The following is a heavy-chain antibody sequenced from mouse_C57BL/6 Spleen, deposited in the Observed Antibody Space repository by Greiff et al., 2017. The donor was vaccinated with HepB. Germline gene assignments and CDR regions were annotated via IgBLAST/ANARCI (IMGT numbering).Heavy chain of an antibody. CDR2: INPYNGDT. V-gene: IGHV1-20*01. J-gene: IGHJ4*01. Sequence: EVKLLESGPELVKPGDSVKISCKASGYSFTGYFMNWVMQSHGKSLEWIGRINPYNGDTFYNQKFKGKATLTVDKSSSTAHMELRSLTSEDSAVYYCARCRNYDAMDYWGQGTSVTVSS. CDR3: ARCRNYDAMDY. CDR1: GYSFTGYF. D-gene: IGHD2-1*01.